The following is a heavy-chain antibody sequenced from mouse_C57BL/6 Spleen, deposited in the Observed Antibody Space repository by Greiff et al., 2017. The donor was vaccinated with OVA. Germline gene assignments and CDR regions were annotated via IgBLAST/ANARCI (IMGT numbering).Heavy chain of an antibody. J-gene: IGHJ4*01. Sequence: QVQLQQSGAELVRPGTSVKMSCKASGYTFTNYWIGWAKQRPGHGLEWIGDIYPGGGYTNYNEKFKGKATLTADKSSSTAYMQFSSLTSEDSAIYYCARGIYYDYDKVYAMDYWGQGTSVTVSS. D-gene: IGHD2-4*01. CDR2: IYPGGGYT. CDR3: ARGIYYDYDKVYAMDY. V-gene: IGHV1-63*01. CDR1: GYTFTNYW.